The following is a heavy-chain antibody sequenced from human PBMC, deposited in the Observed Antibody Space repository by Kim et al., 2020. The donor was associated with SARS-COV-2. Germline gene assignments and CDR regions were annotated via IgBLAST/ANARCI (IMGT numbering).Heavy chain of an antibody. CDR1: GYTFNAYY. V-gene: IGHV1-2*02. J-gene: IGHJ5*02. CDR2: INPVTGGA. Sequence: ASVKVSCKASGYTFNAYYTHWVRQAPGQGLEWVGWINPVTGGAIYAQKFQGRVSMTGATSSSTVSMDLRGLTSDDTAVYFCARDAGHNRRYNWFDAWGQGTLVTV. CDR3: ARDAGHNRRYNWFDA.